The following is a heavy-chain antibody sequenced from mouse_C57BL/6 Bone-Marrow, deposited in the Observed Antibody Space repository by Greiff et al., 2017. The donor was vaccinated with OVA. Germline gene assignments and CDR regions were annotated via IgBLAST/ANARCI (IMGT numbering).Heavy chain of an antibody. CDR2: IDPSDSYT. D-gene: IGHD2-1*01. V-gene: IGHV1-69*01. CDR1: GYTFTSYW. CDR3: ARYYYGNLYAMDY. J-gene: IGHJ4*01. Sequence: QVQLQQPGAELVMPGASVKLSCKASGYTFTSYWMHWVKQRPGQGLEWIGEIDPSDSYTNYNQKFKGKSTLTVDKSSSTAYMQLSSLTSEDSAVYYCARYYYGNLYAMDYWGQGTSVTVSS.